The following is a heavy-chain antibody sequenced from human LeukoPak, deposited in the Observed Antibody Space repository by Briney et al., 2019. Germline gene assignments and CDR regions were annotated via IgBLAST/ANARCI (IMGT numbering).Heavy chain of an antibody. CDR1: GGTFSSYA. Sequence: GASVKVSCEASGGTFSSYAISWVRQAPGQGLEWMGRIIPILGIANYAQKFQGRVTITADKSTSTAYMELSSLRSEDTAVYYCARDCSSTSCYVRDSYYYGMDVWGQGTTVTVSS. D-gene: IGHD2-2*01. J-gene: IGHJ6*02. CDR3: ARDCSSTSCYVRDSYYYGMDV. V-gene: IGHV1-69*04. CDR2: IIPILGIA.